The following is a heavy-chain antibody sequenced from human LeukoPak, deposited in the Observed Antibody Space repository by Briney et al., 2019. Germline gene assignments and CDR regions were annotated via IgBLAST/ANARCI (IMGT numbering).Heavy chain of an antibody. CDR1: GFTFSSYS. D-gene: IGHD3-9*01. CDR3: ARDTDYYDILTGYTYYFDY. V-gene: IGHV3-21*01. CDR2: ISSTGSYI. J-gene: IGHJ4*02. Sequence: PGGSLRLSCAASGFTFSSYSMNWVRQAPGKGLEWVSSISSTGSYIYYADSVKGRFIISRDNAKNSLYLQMNSLRAEDTAVYYCARDTDYYDILTGYTYYFDYWGQGTLVTVSS.